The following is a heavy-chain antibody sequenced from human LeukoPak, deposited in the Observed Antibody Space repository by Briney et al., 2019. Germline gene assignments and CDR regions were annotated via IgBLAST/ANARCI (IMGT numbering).Heavy chain of an antibody. Sequence: GGSLRLSCAASGFSFGGYSMSWVRQAPGKGLEWVSSISSSSSYIYYADSVKGRFTISRDNAKNSLYLQMNSLRAEDTAVYYCARDHNGSGSHYWGQGTLVTVSS. CDR1: GFSFGGYS. D-gene: IGHD3-10*01. CDR3: ARDHNGSGSHY. J-gene: IGHJ4*02. CDR2: ISSSSSYI. V-gene: IGHV3-21*01.